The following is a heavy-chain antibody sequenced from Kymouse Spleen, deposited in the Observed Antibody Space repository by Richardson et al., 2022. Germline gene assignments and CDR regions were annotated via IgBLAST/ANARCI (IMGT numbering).Heavy chain of an antibody. D-gene: IGHD1-7*01. CDR2: IYYSGST. Sequence: QVQLQESGPGLVKPSETLSLTCTVSGGSVSSGSYYWSWIRQPPGKGLEWIGYIYYSGSTNYNPSLKSRVTISVDTSKNQFSLKLSSVTAADTAVYYCARRYWNYAFDIWGQGTMVTVSS. J-gene: IGHJ3*02. CDR3: ARRYWNYAFDI. V-gene: IGHV4-61*01. CDR1: GGSVSSGSYY.